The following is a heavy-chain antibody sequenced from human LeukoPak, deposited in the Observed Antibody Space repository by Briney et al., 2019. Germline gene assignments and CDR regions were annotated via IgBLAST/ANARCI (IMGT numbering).Heavy chain of an antibody. D-gene: IGHD3-22*01. Sequence: GESLKISCKGSGYSFTSYWIGWVRQMPGKGLEWMGIIYPGDSDTRYSPSFQGQVTISADKSINTAYLQWSSLKASDTAMYYCARLPVYDSSGYIPVYFDYWGQGTLVTVSS. J-gene: IGHJ4*02. V-gene: IGHV5-51*01. CDR2: IYPGDSDT. CDR1: GYSFTSYW. CDR3: ARLPVYDSSGYIPVYFDY.